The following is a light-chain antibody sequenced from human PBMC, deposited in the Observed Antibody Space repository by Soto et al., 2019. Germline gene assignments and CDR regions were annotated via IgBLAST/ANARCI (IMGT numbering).Light chain of an antibody. J-gene: IGLJ2*01. V-gene: IGLV2-14*01. CDR3: TSYASTSTYVV. CDR2: EVF. Sequence: QSVLTQPASVSGSPGQSITISCTGTRSDVGGYNYVSWYQHHPGKAPNLMMYEVFNRPAGVSNRFSGSRSGNTASLTISGLQADDEADYYCTSYASTSTYVVFGGGTKVTVL. CDR1: RSDVGGYNY.